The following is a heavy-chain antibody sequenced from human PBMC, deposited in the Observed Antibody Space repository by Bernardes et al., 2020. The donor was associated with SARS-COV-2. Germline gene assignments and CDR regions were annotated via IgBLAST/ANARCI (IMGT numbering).Heavy chain of an antibody. CDR1: GGSISNNY. CDR2: VYYGGST. J-gene: IGHJ5*02. CDR3: AREFTVGYCSGGTCYAEGWFDP. Sequence: SETLSLTCSVSGGSISNNYWSWIRQTPGKGLEWIATVYYGGSTKYNSSLKSRVTISADPSKNQFSLELTSVTATDTAVYFCAREFTVGYCSGGTCYAEGWFDPWGQGSLVTVSS. V-gene: IGHV4-59*01. D-gene: IGHD2-15*01.